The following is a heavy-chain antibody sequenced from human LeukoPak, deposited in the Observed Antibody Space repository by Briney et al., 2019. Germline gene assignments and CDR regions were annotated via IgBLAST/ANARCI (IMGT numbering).Heavy chain of an antibody. J-gene: IGHJ4*02. D-gene: IGHD6-19*01. V-gene: IGHV1-18*01. CDR3: AKGVVNAVAGGSDY. CDR1: GYTFTSSG. Sequence: ASVKVSCKASGYTFTSSGISWVREAPGQGLEWMGWISAYNGNTNNAQKLQGRVTMTTDTSTSTAYMELRSLRSDDTAVYYCAKGVVNAVAGGSDYWGQGTLVTVSS. CDR2: ISAYNGNT.